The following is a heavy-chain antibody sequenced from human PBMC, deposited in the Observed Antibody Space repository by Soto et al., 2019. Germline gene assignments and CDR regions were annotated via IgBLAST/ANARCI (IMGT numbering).Heavy chain of an antibody. Sequence: QVQLVQTGAEVNEPGASVKVSCKASGYTFTTYEIHWVRQAPGQELEWMGRINACNGNTKYAQKFQDRLTMTRDTHATTLYMEVSGLRSEDTAFYYSAINYLGLGVWGKGTPVTVSS. CDR3: AINYLGLGV. J-gene: IGHJ6*04. CDR2: INACNGNT. D-gene: IGHD7-27*01. V-gene: IGHV1-3*01. CDR1: GYTFTTYE.